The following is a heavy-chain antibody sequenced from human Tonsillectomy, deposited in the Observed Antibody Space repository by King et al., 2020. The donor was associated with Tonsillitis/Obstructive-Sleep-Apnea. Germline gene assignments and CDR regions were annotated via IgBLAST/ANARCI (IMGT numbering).Heavy chain of an antibody. CDR1: GGSISSYY. J-gene: IGHJ3*02. CDR3: ARVAHYYDSSGYYHDAFDI. CDR2: IYTSGST. Sequence: VQLQESGPGLVKPSETLSLTCTVSGGSISSYYWSWIRPPAGKGLEWIGLIYTSGSTNYNPSLKSRVTMSVDTSKNQFSLKLSSVTAADTAVYYCARVAHYYDSSGYYHDAFDIWGQGTMVTVSS. D-gene: IGHD3-22*01. V-gene: IGHV4-4*07.